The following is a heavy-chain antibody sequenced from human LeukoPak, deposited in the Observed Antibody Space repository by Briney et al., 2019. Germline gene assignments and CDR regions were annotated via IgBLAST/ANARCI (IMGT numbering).Heavy chain of an antibody. Sequence: PGGSLRLSCAASGFTVSSNYMSWVRQAPGKGLEWVSVIYSGGSTYYADSVKGRFTISRDNSKNTLYLQMNSLRAEDTAVYYCARGGPILWFGEFNNWGQGTLVTVSS. D-gene: IGHD3-10*01. V-gene: IGHV3-66*01. CDR3: ARGGPILWFGEFNN. CDR2: IYSGGST. CDR1: GFTVSSNY. J-gene: IGHJ4*02.